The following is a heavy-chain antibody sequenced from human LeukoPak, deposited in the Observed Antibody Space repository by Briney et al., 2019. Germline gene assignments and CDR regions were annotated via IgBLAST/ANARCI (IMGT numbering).Heavy chain of an antibody. CDR2: ISGSGSTI. Sequence: GGSLTLSCTVSGITFSSYEMNWVRQAPGKGLEWLSCISGSGSTIYYADSVKRRFTISRDNAKKSLYLQLNSLRAEDTAVYYCARGFTDTAMFLDYWGQGTLVTVSS. CDR3: ARGFTDTAMFLDY. D-gene: IGHD5-18*01. CDR1: GITFSSYE. J-gene: IGHJ4*02. V-gene: IGHV3-48*03.